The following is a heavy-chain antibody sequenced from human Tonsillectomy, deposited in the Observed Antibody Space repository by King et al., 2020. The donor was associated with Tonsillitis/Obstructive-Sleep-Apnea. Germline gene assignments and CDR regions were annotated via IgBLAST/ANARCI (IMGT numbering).Heavy chain of an antibody. D-gene: IGHD5-24*01. Sequence: QLQLVESGGGLVKPGGSLRLSCAASGFTFSDYYMSWIRQAPGKGLEWVSYISSSSSYTNYADSVKGRFTISRDNAQNSLYLQMNSLRAEDTAVYYCARVRWGMATITWPGDYYFDYWGQGTLVTVSS. CDR1: GFTFSDYY. V-gene: IGHV3-11*05. CDR3: ARVRWGMATITWPGDYYFDY. CDR2: ISSSSSYT. J-gene: IGHJ4*02.